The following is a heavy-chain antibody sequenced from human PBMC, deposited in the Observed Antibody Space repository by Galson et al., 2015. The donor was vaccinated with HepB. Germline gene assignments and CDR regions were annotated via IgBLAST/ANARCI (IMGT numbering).Heavy chain of an antibody. J-gene: IGHJ5*02. CDR1: GGTFSSYA. V-gene: IGHV1-69*13. CDR2: IIPIFGTA. D-gene: IGHD2-2*01. Sequence: SVKVSCKASGGTFSSYAISWVRQAPGQGLEWMGGIIPIFGTANYAQKFQGRVTITADESTSTAYMELSSLRSEDTAVYYCARGRDIVVVPAARPKMGFSNWFDPWGQGTLVTVSS. CDR3: ARGRDIVVVPAARPKMGFSNWFDP.